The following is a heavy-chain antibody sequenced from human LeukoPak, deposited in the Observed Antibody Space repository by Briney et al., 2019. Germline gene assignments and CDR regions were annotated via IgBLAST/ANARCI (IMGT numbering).Heavy chain of an antibody. J-gene: IGHJ3*02. Sequence: SETLSLTCTVSGGSISSYYWSWIRQPPGKGLEWIGYIYYSGSTNYNPSLKSRVTISVDTSKNQFSLKLSSVTAADTAVYYCARGIWGSYAFGIWGQGTMVTVSS. D-gene: IGHD7-27*01. CDR2: IYYSGST. CDR3: ARGIWGSYAFGI. V-gene: IGHV4-59*01. CDR1: GGSISSYY.